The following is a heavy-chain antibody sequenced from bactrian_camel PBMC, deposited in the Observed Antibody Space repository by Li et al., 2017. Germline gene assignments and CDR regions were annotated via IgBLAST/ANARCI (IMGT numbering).Heavy chain of an antibody. V-gene: IGHV3S53*01. CDR2: IGNDGST. D-gene: IGHD1*01. J-gene: IGHJ4*01. Sequence: HVQLVESGGGSAQVGGSLRLSCAAASGYSAVTLCMGWFRQASRGAREGVAAIGNDGSTSYTDSVKGRFTISKDDAKTTLYLEMNSLKPEDTAMYYCAADPRAPACSGDYAYEYKYWGQGTQVTVS. CDR3: AADPRAPACSGDYAYEYKY. CDR1: GYSAVTLC.